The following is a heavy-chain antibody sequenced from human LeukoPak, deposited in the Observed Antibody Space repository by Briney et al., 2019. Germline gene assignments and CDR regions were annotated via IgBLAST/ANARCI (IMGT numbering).Heavy chain of an antibody. J-gene: IGHJ3*02. V-gene: IGHV1-69*13. Sequence: SVKVSCKASGGTFSSYAIGWVRQAPGQGLEWMGGIIPIFGTANYAQKFQGRVTITADESTSTAYMELSSLRSEDTAVYYCARVAGWTVTTAAFDIWGQGTMVTVSS. CDR1: GGTFSSYA. CDR2: IIPIFGTA. CDR3: ARVAGWTVTTAAFDI. D-gene: IGHD4-17*01.